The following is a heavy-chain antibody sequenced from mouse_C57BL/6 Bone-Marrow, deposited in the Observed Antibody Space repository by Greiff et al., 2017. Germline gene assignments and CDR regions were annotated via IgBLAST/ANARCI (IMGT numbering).Heavy chain of an antibody. Sequence: QVQLQQPGAELVMPGASVKLSCKASGYTFTSYWMHWVKQRPGQGLEWIGEIDPSDSYTNYNQTFKGKSTLTVDKSSSTAYMQLSSLTSEDSAVYYCARKNSSGPAWCAYWGQGTLVTVSA. CDR3: ARKNSSGPAWCAY. V-gene: IGHV1-69*01. J-gene: IGHJ3*01. CDR2: IDPSDSYT. CDR1: GYTFTSYW. D-gene: IGHD3-2*02.